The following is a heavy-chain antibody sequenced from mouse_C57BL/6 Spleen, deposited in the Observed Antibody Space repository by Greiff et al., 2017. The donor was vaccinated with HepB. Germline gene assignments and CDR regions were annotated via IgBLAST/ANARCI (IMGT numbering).Heavy chain of an antibody. CDR3: TESVRIFSYGSHYFDY. Sequence: VQLQQSGAELVRPGASVTLSCKASGYTFTDYEMHWVKQTPVHGLEWIGAIDPETGGTAYNQKFKGKAILTADKSSSTAYMELRSRTSEDSAVYYCTESVRIFSYGSHYFDYWGQGTTLTVSS. CDR2: IDPETGGT. V-gene: IGHV1-15*01. CDR1: GYTFTDYE. J-gene: IGHJ2*01. D-gene: IGHD1-1*01.